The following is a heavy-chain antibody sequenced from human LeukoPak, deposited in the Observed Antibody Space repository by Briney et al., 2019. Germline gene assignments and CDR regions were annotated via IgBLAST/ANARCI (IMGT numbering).Heavy chain of an antibody. V-gene: IGHV4-39*01. Sequence: PSETLSLTCTVSGDSISSSSYYWSWIRQPPGKGLEWIGNINYSGRTYYNPSLKSRVTISVDTSKNQFSLKLSSVTAADTAVYYCARNPSLHIVVVTAIDYWGLGTLVTVSS. D-gene: IGHD2-21*02. CDR1: GDSISSSSYY. CDR2: INYSGRT. CDR3: ARNPSLHIVVVTAIDY. J-gene: IGHJ4*02.